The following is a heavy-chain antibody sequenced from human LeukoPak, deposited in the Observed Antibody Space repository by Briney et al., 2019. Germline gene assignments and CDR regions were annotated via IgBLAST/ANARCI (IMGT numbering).Heavy chain of an antibody. D-gene: IGHD5-12*01. J-gene: IGHJ4*02. V-gene: IGHV4-59*08. CDR2: IYYSGST. CDR1: GGSISSYY. CDR3: ARRLASYSGYDGTYFDY. Sequence: SETLSLTCTVSGGSISSYYWSWIRQPPGKGLEWIGYIYYSGSTYYNPSLKGRVTISVDTSKNQFSLKLSSVTAADTAVYYCARRLASYSGYDGTYFDYWGQGTLVTVSS.